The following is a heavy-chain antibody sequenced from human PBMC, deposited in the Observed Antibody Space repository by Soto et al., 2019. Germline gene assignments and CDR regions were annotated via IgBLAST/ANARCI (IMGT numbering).Heavy chain of an antibody. D-gene: IGHD3-10*01. CDR3: ARDSIRGVDY. CDR1: GGSISSGGYS. Sequence: SETLSLTCAVSGGSISSGGYSWSCIRQPPGKGLEWIGYIYHSGSTYYNPSLKSRVTISVDRSKNQFSLKLSSVTAADTAVYYCARDSIRGVDYWGQGTLVTVSS. CDR2: IYHSGST. V-gene: IGHV4-30-2*01. J-gene: IGHJ4*02.